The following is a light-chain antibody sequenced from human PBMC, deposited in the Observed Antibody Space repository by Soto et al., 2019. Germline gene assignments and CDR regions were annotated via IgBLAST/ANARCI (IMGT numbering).Light chain of an antibody. Sequence: EVVLTQSPATLSLSPGERATLSCRASQSVSSTYLAWYQQQPGQAPRLLISDASNRATGIPARFSGSGSETDFTLTISSLEPEDFAVYYCQQRYSWPPITFGQGTRLEIK. J-gene: IGKJ5*01. CDR1: QSVSSTY. CDR2: DAS. V-gene: IGKV3-11*01. CDR3: QQRYSWPPIT.